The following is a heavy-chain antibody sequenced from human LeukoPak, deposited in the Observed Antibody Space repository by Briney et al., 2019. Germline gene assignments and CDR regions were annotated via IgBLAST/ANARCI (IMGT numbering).Heavy chain of an antibody. D-gene: IGHD2-2*02. CDR3: ARVWGYCSSISCYTRWFDP. J-gene: IGHJ5*02. CDR1: GYTFTSYD. Sequence: ASVTVSFKASGYTFTSYDINWVRQATGQGLEWMGWMNPNSGNTGYAQKFQGRVTMTRNTSISTAYMELSSLRSEDTAVYYCARVWGYCSSISCYTRWFDPWGQGTLVTVSS. CDR2: MNPNSGNT. V-gene: IGHV1-8*01.